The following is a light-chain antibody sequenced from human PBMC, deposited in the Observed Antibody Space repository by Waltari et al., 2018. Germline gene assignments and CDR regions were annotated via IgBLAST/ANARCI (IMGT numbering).Light chain of an antibody. CDR3: ASWDDSLSVVV. V-gene: IGLV1-47*01. J-gene: IGLJ2*01. Sequence: QSALTQPPSASGTPGPRVTSSCSATSSNIGSNYVYWYPHLPGTAPKLLIDNNHQGASGVTDRFSGCKSGTSASLAISGLRSEDEADYYCASWDDSLSVVVFGGGTKLTVV. CDR2: NNH. CDR1: SSNIGSNY.